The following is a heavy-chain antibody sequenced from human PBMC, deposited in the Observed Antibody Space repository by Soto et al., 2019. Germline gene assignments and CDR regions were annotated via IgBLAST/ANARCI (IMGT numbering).Heavy chain of an antibody. J-gene: IGHJ4*02. Sequence: QLHLQESGSGLVQPSQTLSLTCAVSGGSVSSGGYSWSWIRQPPGKGLEWIAYISHSGSTYYNPSLKXXVXIXXARSKNQFSLDLRSVTAADTAVYYCASGGSSWYDYWGQGTLVTVSS. D-gene: IGHD6-13*01. V-gene: IGHV4-30-2*01. CDR3: ASGGSSWYDY. CDR2: ISHSGST. CDR1: GGSVSSGGYS.